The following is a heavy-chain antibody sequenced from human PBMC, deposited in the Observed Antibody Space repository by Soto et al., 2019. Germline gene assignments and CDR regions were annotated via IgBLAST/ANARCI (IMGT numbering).Heavy chain of an antibody. CDR1: GFTFDDYA. J-gene: IGHJ3*02. CDR3: AKAGLHWGELSPFNI. D-gene: IGHD3-16*02. V-gene: IGHV3-9*01. Sequence: GGSLRLSCAASGFTFDDYAMHWVRQAPGKGLEWVSGISWNSGSIGYADSVKGRFTISRDNAKNSLYLQMNSLRAEDTALYYCAKAGLHWGELSPFNIWGKGKMVTV. CDR2: ISWNSGSI.